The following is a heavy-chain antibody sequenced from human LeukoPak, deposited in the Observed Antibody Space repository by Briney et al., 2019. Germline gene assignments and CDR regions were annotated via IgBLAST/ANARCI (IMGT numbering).Heavy chain of an antibody. J-gene: IGHJ3*02. CDR1: GGSIISSAYY. Sequence: PSETLSLTCTVSGGSIISSAYYWSWIRQPPGKGLEWIGYIYYSGSTYYNPSLKSRVTISVDTSKNQFSLKLSSVTAADTAVYYCARGLLDGYTHPAAFDIWGQGTMVTVSS. D-gene: IGHD5-24*01. CDR2: IYYSGST. CDR3: ARGLLDGYTHPAAFDI. V-gene: IGHV4-30-4*02.